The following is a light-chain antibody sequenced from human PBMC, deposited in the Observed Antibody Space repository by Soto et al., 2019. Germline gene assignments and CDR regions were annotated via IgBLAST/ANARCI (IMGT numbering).Light chain of an antibody. CDR1: QSISSW. Sequence: DIQMTQSPSTLSASVGDRVTITCRASQSISSWLAWYQQKPGKAPKLLIYKASSLESGVPSRFSGSGSGTEFTLTISRLQPDDFATYYCQQYNSYSPEFGQGTKVEIK. V-gene: IGKV1-5*03. J-gene: IGKJ1*01. CDR3: QQYNSYSPE. CDR2: KAS.